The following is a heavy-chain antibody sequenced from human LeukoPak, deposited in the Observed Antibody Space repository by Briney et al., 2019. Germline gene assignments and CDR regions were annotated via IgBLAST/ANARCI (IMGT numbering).Heavy chain of an antibody. V-gene: IGHV5-51*01. CDR2: IYPGDSDT. J-gene: IGHJ6*02. Sequence: GESLKISCKGSGYSFTSYWIGWVGQMPGKGLEWMGIIYPGDSDTRYSPSFQGQVTISADKSISPAYLQWSSLKASDTAIYYCAGHLSGAVAGTSYGMDVWGQGTTVTVSS. CDR1: GYSFTSYW. CDR3: AGHLSGAVAGTSYGMDV. D-gene: IGHD6-19*01.